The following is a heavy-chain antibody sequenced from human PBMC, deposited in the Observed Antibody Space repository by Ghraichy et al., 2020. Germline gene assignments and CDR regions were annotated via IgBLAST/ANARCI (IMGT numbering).Heavy chain of an antibody. CDR1: GFTFISYV. J-gene: IGHJ4*02. D-gene: IGHD2-15*01. Sequence: SCAASGFTFISYVMNWVRQAPGKGLELVSTISGSGGSTSYADSVRGRFTISRDNSKNTLYLQMNSLRAEDTAVYYCAKRYCSSGSCYSIDYWGQGTLVTVSS. CDR3: AKRYCSSGSCYSIDY. V-gene: IGHV3-23*01. CDR2: ISGSGGST.